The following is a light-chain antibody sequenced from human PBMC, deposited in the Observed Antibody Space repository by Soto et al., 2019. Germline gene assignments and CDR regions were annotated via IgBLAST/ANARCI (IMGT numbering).Light chain of an antibody. CDR2: GTS. V-gene: IGKV3D-20*02. CDR3: QQRSNWPRFT. CDR1: QSVSSKY. J-gene: IGKJ3*01. Sequence: EIVLTQSPGTLSLSPGERATLSCRASQSVSSKYLAWYQQKPGQAPRVLIYGTSIRASGVPERFSGGGSGTDFTLTITRLEPEDFAVYYCQQRSNWPRFTFGPGTKVDIK.